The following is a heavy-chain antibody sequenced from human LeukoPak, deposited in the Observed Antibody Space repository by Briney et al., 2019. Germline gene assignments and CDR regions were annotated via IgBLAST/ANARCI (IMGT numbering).Heavy chain of an antibody. Sequence: GESLKISCKGSGYSFTNYWIGWVRQMPGKGLEWMGIIYPDDSDTRYSPSFQGQVIISADTSISTAYLQWSSLKASDTAMYYCARGHCSGGSCYSVGEYWGQGTLVTVS. D-gene: IGHD2-15*01. J-gene: IGHJ4*02. CDR2: IYPDDSDT. CDR1: GYSFTNYW. V-gene: IGHV5-51*01. CDR3: ARGHCSGGSCYSVGEY.